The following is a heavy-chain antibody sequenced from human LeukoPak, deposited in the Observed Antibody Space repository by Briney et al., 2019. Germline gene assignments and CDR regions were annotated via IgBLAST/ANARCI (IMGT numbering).Heavy chain of an antibody. J-gene: IGHJ5*02. CDR1: GGCLSSHY. Sequence: PSETLSLTCTVSGGCLSSHYCSWIRQPPGKGLELIGYIYYSGSTNYNPSLKSRVTISVDTSKTQFSLKLSSVTAADTAVSYCARAPYGANWFDPWGQGTLVTVSS. V-gene: IGHV4-59*11. D-gene: IGHD3-16*01. CDR2: IYYSGST. CDR3: ARAPYGANWFDP.